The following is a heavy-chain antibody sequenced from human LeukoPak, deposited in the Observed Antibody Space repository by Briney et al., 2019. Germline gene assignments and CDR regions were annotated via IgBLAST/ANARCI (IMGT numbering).Heavy chain of an antibody. CDR1: GGSISGYY. CDR3: ARVDVVRGIRIFDY. V-gene: IGHV4-59*01. J-gene: IGHJ4*02. CDR2: IYYSGTT. Sequence: NPSETLSLTCTVSGGSISGYYWSWIRQPPGKGLEWIGYIYYSGTTNYNPSLKSRVTMSVDTSKNQFSLKLSSVTAVDTAVYYCARVDVVRGIRIFDYWGQGTLVSLSS. D-gene: IGHD3-10*01.